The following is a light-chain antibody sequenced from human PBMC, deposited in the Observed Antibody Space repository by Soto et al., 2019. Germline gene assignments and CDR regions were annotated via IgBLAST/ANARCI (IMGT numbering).Light chain of an antibody. CDR3: QQYGSSPKT. Sequence: EIVLTQSPGTLSLSPGARATLSCRASQTITSTYLAWYQQNPGQAPRLLIYAASTRATGVPDRFSGSGSGTDFTLTISRLEPEDFAVYYCQQYGSSPKTFGQGTKVEI. V-gene: IGKV3-20*01. CDR2: AAS. CDR1: QTITSTY. J-gene: IGKJ1*01.